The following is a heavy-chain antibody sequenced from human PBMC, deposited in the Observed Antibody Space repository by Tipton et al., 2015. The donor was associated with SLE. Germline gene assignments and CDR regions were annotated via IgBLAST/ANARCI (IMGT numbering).Heavy chain of an antibody. CDR2: ISGSGGST. Sequence: SLRLSCAASGFTFSSYAMSWVRQAPGKGLEWVSAISGSGGSTYYADSVKGRFTISRDNSKNTLYLQMNSLRAEDTAVYYCARLWFGELFPDYWGQGTLVTVSS. CDR1: GFTFSSYA. D-gene: IGHD3-10*01. J-gene: IGHJ4*02. CDR3: ARLWFGELFPDY. V-gene: IGHV3-23*01.